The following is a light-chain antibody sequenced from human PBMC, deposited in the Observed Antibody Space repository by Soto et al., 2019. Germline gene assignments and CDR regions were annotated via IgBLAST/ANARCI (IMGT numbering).Light chain of an antibody. CDR2: EVS. Sequence: QSALTQPPSASGSPGQSVTISCTGTSSDIGGYNYVSWYQQHPGKAPKLMIYEVSKRPSGVPDRFSGSKSGNTASLTVSGLQAEDEADYYWSSYAGSNNVVFGGGTKVTVL. J-gene: IGLJ2*01. V-gene: IGLV2-8*01. CDR3: SSYAGSNNVV. CDR1: SSDIGGYNY.